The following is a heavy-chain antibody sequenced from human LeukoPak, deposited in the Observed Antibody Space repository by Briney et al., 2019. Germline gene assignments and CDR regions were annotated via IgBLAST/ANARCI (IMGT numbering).Heavy chain of an antibody. V-gene: IGHV3-30*04. CDR2: ISYDGSNK. D-gene: IGHD3-10*01. Sequence: PGRSLRLSCAASGFTFSSYAMHWVRQAPGKGLEWVAVISYDGSNKYYADSVKGRFTISRDNAKNSLYLQMNSLRAEDTAVYYCAVGPRRETAGITPIDYWGQGTLVTVSS. J-gene: IGHJ4*02. CDR3: AVGPRRETAGITPIDY. CDR1: GFTFSSYA.